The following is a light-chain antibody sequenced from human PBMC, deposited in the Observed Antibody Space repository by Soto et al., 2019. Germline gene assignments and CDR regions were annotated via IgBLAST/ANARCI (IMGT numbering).Light chain of an antibody. V-gene: IGKV3-20*01. Sequence: EIVLTQSPGTLSLCPGERATLSCRASQSVSSTSLAWYQQKPDQAPRLLMYAASSSATGIPDRFSGSGSGTDFTLTISRLEPEDFAVYYCQQYGSTPKTFGQGTKVDI. J-gene: IGKJ1*01. CDR1: QSVSSTS. CDR3: QQYGSTPKT. CDR2: AAS.